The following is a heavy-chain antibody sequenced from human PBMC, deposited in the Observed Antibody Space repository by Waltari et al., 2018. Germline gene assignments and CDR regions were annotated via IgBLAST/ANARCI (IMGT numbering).Heavy chain of an antibody. Sequence: EVQLVESGGGLVQPGGSLRLSCAASGFTFSSYSMNWVRQAPGTGRELVSYIISSSSTINYADSVRGRFTISRDNAKNSLYLQMNSLRAEDTAVYYCASLITMVQASDNFDYWGQGTLVTVSS. V-gene: IGHV3-48*04. CDR1: GFTFSSYS. D-gene: IGHD3-10*01. J-gene: IGHJ4*02. CDR2: IISSSSTI. CDR3: ASLITMVQASDNFDY.